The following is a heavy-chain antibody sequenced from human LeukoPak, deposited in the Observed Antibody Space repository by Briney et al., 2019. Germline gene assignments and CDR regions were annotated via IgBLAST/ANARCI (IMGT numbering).Heavy chain of an antibody. Sequence: PGGSPRLSCAASGFIVSNKYMAWVRQTPGKGLEWVSVIYTGGSTYYADSVKGRFTISRDNPKNTVHLQMNRLRVEDTAVYYCATTVISGSDGMDVWGQGTTVTVSS. CDR3: ATTVISGSDGMDV. V-gene: IGHV3-53*01. D-gene: IGHD4-11*01. CDR2: IYTGGST. J-gene: IGHJ6*02. CDR1: GFIVSNKY.